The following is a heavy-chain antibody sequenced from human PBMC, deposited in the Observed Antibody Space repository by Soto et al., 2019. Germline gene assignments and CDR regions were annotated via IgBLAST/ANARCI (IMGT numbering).Heavy chain of an antibody. Sequence: GGSLRLSCVASGFTFNDFAMHWVRQAPGKGLEWVSGIPWNSGTLDYADSVRGRFSISRDNAKNSLYLQMNSLRVEDTALYYCARHRGYHYYGMDVWGQGATVTVSS. V-gene: IGHV3-9*01. CDR2: IPWNSGTL. CDR1: GFTFNDFA. J-gene: IGHJ6*02. CDR3: ARHRGYHYYGMDV.